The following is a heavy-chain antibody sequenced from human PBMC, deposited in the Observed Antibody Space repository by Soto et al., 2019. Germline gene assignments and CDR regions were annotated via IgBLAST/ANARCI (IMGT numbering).Heavy chain of an antibody. D-gene: IGHD6-13*01. CDR2: IDPSDSYT. CDR3: AIHYSSWSFIIGY. V-gene: IGHV5-10-1*01. CDR1: GYSFTSYW. J-gene: IGHJ4*02. Sequence: GESLKISCKGSGYSFTSYWISWVRQMPGKGLEWMGRIDPSDSYTNYSPSFQGHVTISADKSISTAYLQWSSLKASDTAMYYCAIHYSSWSFIIGYWGQGTLVTVSS.